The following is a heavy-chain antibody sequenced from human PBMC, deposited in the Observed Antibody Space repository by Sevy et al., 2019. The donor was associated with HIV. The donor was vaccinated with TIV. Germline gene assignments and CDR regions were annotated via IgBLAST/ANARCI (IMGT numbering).Heavy chain of an antibody. V-gene: IGHV3-49*03. Sequence: GGSLRLSCTASGFTFGDYAMSWFRQAPGKGLEWVGFIRSKAYGGTTAYAASVKGRFTISRDDSKSIAYLQMNSLKTEDTAVYYCTRGGVGMATIYFDYWGQGTLVTVSS. CDR3: TRGGVGMATIYFDY. D-gene: IGHD5-12*01. CDR1: GFTFGDYA. CDR2: IRSKAYGGTT. J-gene: IGHJ4*02.